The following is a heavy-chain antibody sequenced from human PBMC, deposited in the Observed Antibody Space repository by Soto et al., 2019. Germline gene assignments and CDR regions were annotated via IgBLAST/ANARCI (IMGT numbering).Heavy chain of an antibody. CDR3: ARAPVAGHVEH. D-gene: IGHD6-19*01. V-gene: IGHV1-18*04. Sequence: QIQLVQSGGEVRTAGASVRVSCKTSGDPFTSYDISWVRQAPGQGLEWMGGINPYNGDTNYTQKFQGRVTMTKDTSTTTVSMELRSPPLDDTAVDFCARAPVAGHVEHWGQGTLVTVSS. CDR1: GDPFTSYD. CDR2: INPYNGDT. J-gene: IGHJ4*02.